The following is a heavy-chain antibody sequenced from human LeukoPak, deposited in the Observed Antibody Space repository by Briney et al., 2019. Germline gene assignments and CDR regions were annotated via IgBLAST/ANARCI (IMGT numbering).Heavy chain of an antibody. J-gene: IGHJ4*02. V-gene: IGHV3-30-3*01. Sequence: GGSLRLSCAASGFTFSSYAMHWVRQAPGKGLEWVAVISYDGSNIYYADSVKGRFTISRDNSKNTLYLQMNSLRAEDTAVYYCARDSYVLSGSSHNFDYWGQGTLVTVSS. CDR1: GFTFSSYA. D-gene: IGHD1-26*01. CDR2: ISYDGSNI. CDR3: ARDSYVLSGSSHNFDY.